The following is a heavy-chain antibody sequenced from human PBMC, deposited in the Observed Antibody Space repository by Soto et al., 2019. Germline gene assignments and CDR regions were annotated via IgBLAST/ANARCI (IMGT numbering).Heavy chain of an antibody. D-gene: IGHD3-9*01. Sequence: EVQLVESGGGLVKPGGSLRLSCAASGFTFSNAWMSWVRQAPGKGLEWVGRIKSKTDGGTTDYAAPVKGRFTISRDDSKNTLYLQMNSLKNEDTAVYYCTTDPTYYDILTGYSYWGQGTLVTVSS. J-gene: IGHJ4*02. CDR3: TTDPTYYDILTGYSY. CDR2: IKSKTDGGTT. V-gene: IGHV3-15*01. CDR1: GFTFSNAW.